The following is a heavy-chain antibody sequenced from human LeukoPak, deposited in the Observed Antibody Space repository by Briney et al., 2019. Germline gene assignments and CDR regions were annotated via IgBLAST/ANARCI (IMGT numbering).Heavy chain of an antibody. J-gene: IGHJ6*03. CDR1: GFTFGSYS. CDR2: ISSSSSTI. D-gene: IGHD3-22*01. CDR3: ARAIVVVMVGRYYYMGV. Sequence: GGSLRLSCAASGFTFGSYSMNWVRQAPGKGLEWVSYISSSSSTIYYADSVKGRFTISRDNAKNSLYLQMNSLRAEDTAVYYCARAIVVVMVGRYYYMGVWGKGTTVTVSS. V-gene: IGHV3-48*01.